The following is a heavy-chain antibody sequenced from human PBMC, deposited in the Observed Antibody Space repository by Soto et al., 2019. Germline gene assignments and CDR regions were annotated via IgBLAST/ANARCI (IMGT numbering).Heavy chain of an antibody. V-gene: IGHV4-59*08. CDR3: ARRDGCTLDY. CDR1: GVSISSYY. D-gene: IGHD2-8*01. CDR2: IYYSGST. Sequence: SETLSLTCTVAGVSISSYYWSWIRQPPGKGLEWIGYIYYSGSTNYNPSLKSRVTISVDTSKNQFSLKLSSVTAADTAVYYCARRDGCTLDYWGQGTLVTVSS. J-gene: IGHJ4*02.